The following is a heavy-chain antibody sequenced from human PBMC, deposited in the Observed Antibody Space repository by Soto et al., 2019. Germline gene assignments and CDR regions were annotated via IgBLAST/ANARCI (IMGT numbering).Heavy chain of an antibody. Sequence: ASVKVSCKASGYTFTSYGSSWVRQAPGQGLEWMGGISHIFGNANYAQKFQGRVTITADESTSTAYMELSSLRSEDTAVYYCAREPSRDGYNLGFDYWGQGTLVTVSS. CDR1: GYTFTSYG. V-gene: IGHV1-69*13. J-gene: IGHJ4*02. CDR2: ISHIFGNA. CDR3: AREPSRDGYNLGFDY. D-gene: IGHD5-12*01.